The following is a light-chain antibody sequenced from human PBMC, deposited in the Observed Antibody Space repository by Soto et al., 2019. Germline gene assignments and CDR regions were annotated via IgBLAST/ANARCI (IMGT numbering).Light chain of an antibody. CDR2: ANN. CDR3: APWDDRLNGWV. Sequence: QTVVTQPPSASGTPGQRVTISCSGSSSNIGSNTVNWYQQVPGTAPKLLIYANNKRPSGVSDRFSGSKSGTSASLAISGLQSEDEADYYCAPWDDRLNGWVFGGGTKVTV. V-gene: IGLV1-44*01. CDR1: SSNIGSNT. J-gene: IGLJ3*02.